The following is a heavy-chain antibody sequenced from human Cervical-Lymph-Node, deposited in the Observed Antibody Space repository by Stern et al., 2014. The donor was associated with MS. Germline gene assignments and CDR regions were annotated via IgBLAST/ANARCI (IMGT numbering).Heavy chain of an antibody. Sequence: QLQLQESGPGLVKPSQTLSLTCTVSGGAVSSGDRYWSWIRQHPEKGLEWIGYISYRGDTYYNPSLESRVTISMDRSKNQFSLKLRSVTAADKAVYYCARVTDFLRFFYHDYWGQGIRVTVSS. CDR2: ISYRGDT. V-gene: IGHV4-31*03. CDR3: ARVTDFLRFFYHDY. D-gene: IGHD3-3*01. CDR1: GGAVSSGDRY. J-gene: IGHJ4*02.